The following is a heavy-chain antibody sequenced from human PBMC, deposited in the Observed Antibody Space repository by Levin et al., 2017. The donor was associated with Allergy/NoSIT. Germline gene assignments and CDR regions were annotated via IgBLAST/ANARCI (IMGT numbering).Heavy chain of an antibody. CDR3: ARHARPRGTFDY. V-gene: IGHV4-39*01. CDR2: IYYSGST. Sequence: PSETLSLTCTVSGGSISSSSYYWVWIRQPPGKGLEWIGGIYYSGSTYYTPSLKSRVTISVDTSKNQFSLKLSSVTAADTAVYFCARHARPRGTFDYWGQGTLVTVSS. J-gene: IGHJ4*02. D-gene: IGHD3-16*01. CDR1: GGSISSSSYY.